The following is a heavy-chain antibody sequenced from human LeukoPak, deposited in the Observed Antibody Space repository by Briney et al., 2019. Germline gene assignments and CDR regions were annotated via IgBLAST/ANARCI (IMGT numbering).Heavy chain of an antibody. V-gene: IGHV1-46*01. CDR2: INPSGGSA. J-gene: IGHJ4*02. CDR1: GYSFTSYY. Sequence: ASVTVSCKASGYSFTSYYLHWVRQAPGQGLEWLEIINPSGGSATYAQKFQGRVTMTRDTSTSTVYMELSSLRSEDTAVYYCARDATLTYSGSYYYFDYWGQGTLVTVSP. D-gene: IGHD1-26*01. CDR3: ARDATLTYSGSYYYFDY.